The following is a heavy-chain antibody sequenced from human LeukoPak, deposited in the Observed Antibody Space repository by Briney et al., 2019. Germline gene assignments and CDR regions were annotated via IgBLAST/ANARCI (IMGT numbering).Heavy chain of an antibody. Sequence: GGSLRLSCAASGFTFSSYAMSWVRQAPGKGLEWVSSISSSSSYIYYADSVKGRFTISRDNAKNSLYLQMNSLRAEDTAVYYCARDLHSYVFDYWGQGTLVTVSS. J-gene: IGHJ4*02. V-gene: IGHV3-21*01. CDR3: ARDLHSYVFDY. CDR2: ISSSSSYI. D-gene: IGHD5-18*01. CDR1: GFTFSSYA.